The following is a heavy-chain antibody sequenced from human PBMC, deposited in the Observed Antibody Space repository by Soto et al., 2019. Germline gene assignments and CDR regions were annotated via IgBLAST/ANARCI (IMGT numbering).Heavy chain of an antibody. J-gene: IGHJ4*02. Sequence: QVQLQESGPGLVKPSQTLSLTCTVSGGSIRSGGNSWSWIRQHSGKGLEWIGYIYYSGSTYYNPSLQSRLTISLDTSKNQFSLKLSSVTAADTAVYYCASGVLRTFDYWGQGTPVTLSS. CDR2: IYYSGST. CDR3: ASGVLRTFDY. CDR1: GGSIRSGGNS. D-gene: IGHD3-16*01. V-gene: IGHV4-31*03.